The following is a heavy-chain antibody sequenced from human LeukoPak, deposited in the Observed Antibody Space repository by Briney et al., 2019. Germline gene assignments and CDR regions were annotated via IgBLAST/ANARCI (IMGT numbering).Heavy chain of an antibody. D-gene: IGHD3-10*01. CDR1: GFTFRFYA. J-gene: IGHJ4*02. V-gene: IGHV3-23*01. CDR2: ITGGGDNT. Sequence: GGSLRPSCAASGFTFRFYAMTWVRQAPGKGLEWVSAITGGGDNTYYADSVKGRFSISRDNSKNTLYQQMNSLRAEDTAVYYCARRYYSGSGKDYWGQGTLVTVSS. CDR3: ARRYYSGSGKDY.